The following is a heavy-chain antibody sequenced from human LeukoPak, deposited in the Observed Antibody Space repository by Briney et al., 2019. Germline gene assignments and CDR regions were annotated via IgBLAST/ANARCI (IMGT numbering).Heavy chain of an antibody. Sequence: GVSLRLSCAASGFTFSTYAMHWVRRAPGKGLEYVSAISSNGGSTYYANSVRGRFTISRDNSKNTLSLQMGSLRAEDMAVYYCARLYCSSTSCLLDYWGQGTLVTVSS. CDR2: ISSNGGST. CDR3: ARLYCSSTSCLLDY. V-gene: IGHV3-64*01. J-gene: IGHJ4*02. CDR1: GFTFSTYA. D-gene: IGHD2-2*01.